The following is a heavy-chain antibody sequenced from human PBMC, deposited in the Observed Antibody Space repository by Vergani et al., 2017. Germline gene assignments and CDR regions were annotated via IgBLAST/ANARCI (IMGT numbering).Heavy chain of an antibody. CDR2: ISSSSSYI. V-gene: IGHV3-21*04. J-gene: IGHJ6*02. CDR3: AKDHGRYDFWSGYLDYYGMDV. CDR1: GFTFSSYS. Sequence: EVQLVESGGGLVKPGGSLRLSCAASGFTFSSYSMNWVRQAPGKGLEWVSSISSSSSYIYYADSVKGRFTISRDNAKNSLYLQMNSLRAEDTALYYCAKDHGRYDFWSGYLDYYGMDVWGQGTTVTVSS. D-gene: IGHD3-3*01.